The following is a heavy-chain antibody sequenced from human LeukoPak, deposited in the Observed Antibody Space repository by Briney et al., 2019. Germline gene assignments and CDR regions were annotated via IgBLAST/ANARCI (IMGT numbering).Heavy chain of an antibody. CDR3: ATTGYDRTGY. J-gene: IGHJ4*02. CDR2: INPNSGGT. CDR1: GYTFTGYY. Sequence: GASVKVSCKASGYTFTGYYMHWVRQAPGQGLEWMGWINPNSGGTNYAQKFQGRVTMTEDTSTDTAYMELSSLRSEDTAVYYCATTGYDRTGYWGQGTLVTVSS. V-gene: IGHV1-2*02. D-gene: IGHD1-1*01.